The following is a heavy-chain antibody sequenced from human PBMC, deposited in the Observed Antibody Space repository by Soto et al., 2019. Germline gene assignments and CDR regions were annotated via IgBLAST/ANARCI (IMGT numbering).Heavy chain of an antibody. CDR3: ATGGYCTSTSCYNFFDY. J-gene: IGHJ4*02. D-gene: IGHD2-2*02. V-gene: IGHV5-51*01. CDR2: IYPGDSDT. Sequence: PGESLKISCQGSGYSFNNYWIGWVRQMPGKGLEWMGIIYPGDSDTRYSPSFQGQVTISADKSISTAYLHWSSLKASDTAMYYCATGGYCTSTSCYNFFDYWGQGILVTVSS. CDR1: GYSFNNYW.